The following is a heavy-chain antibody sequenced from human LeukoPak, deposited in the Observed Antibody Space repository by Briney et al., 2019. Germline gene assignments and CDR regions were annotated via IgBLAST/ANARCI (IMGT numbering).Heavy chain of an antibody. CDR3: AKILHQLLPLDY. J-gene: IGHJ4*02. Sequence: GGSLRLSCAASGFTFSSYAMNWVRQAPGRGLEWVSGFSGSGGTTYYADSVKGRFTISRDNSKNTLYLQMNSLSAEDTAVYYCAKILHQLLPLDYWGQGTLVAVSS. D-gene: IGHD2-2*01. V-gene: IGHV3-23*01. CDR1: GFTFSSYA. CDR2: FSGSGGTT.